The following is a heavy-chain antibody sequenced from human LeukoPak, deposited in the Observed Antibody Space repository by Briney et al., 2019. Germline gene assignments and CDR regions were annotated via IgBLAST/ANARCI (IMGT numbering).Heavy chain of an antibody. V-gene: IGHV4-34*01. Sequence: ASETLSLTCAVYGGSFSGYYWSWIRQPPGKGLEWIGEINHSGSTNYNPSLKSRVTISVDTSKNQFSLKLSSVTAADTAVYYCARGRRPYWGQGTLVTVFS. J-gene: IGHJ4*02. CDR2: INHSGST. CDR3: ARGRRPY. D-gene: IGHD6-6*01. CDR1: GGSFSGYY.